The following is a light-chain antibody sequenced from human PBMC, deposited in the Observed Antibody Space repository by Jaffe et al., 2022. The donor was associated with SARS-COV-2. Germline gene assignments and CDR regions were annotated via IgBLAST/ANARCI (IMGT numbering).Light chain of an antibody. CDR3: QTWINGTSSV. J-gene: IGLJ1*01. CDR2: EDY. CDR1: NLGGKY. V-gene: IGLV3-1*01. Sequence: SYELTQPSSVSVSPGQTATISCSGDNLGGKYVCWYQQKPGQSPVLLIHEDYKRPSAIPARFSASNSGSTATLTIRGSQALDEADYYCQTWINGTSSVFGPGTTLTV.